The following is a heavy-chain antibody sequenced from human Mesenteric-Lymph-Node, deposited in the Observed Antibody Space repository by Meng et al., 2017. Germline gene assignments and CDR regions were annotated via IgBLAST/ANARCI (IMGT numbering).Heavy chain of an antibody. Sequence: ASVKVSCKASGCTFTSDYMHWVRQAPGQGLEWMGWISPYNGNTNYAQKLQGRVTVTTDTSTSTAYMELSSLRSEDTAVYYCARILRVVAATRSYYYYYGMDVWGQGTTVTVSS. V-gene: IGHV1-18*04. CDR2: ISPYNGNT. CDR3: ARILRVVAATRSYYYYYGMDV. J-gene: IGHJ6*02. D-gene: IGHD2-15*01. CDR1: GCTFTSDY.